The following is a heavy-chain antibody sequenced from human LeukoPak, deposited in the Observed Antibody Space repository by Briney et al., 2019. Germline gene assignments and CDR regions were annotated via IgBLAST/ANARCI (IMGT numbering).Heavy chain of an antibody. D-gene: IGHD3-22*01. Sequence: GGSLRLSCAASGFTFSNYAIHWVRQAPGKGLEWVAVISYDGSKTYYADSVKGRFTISRDNSKNTLYLQMNSLRSEDTAVYYCAREYSRSYYSGFDYWGQGTLVTVSS. CDR1: GFTFSNYA. J-gene: IGHJ4*02. CDR3: AREYSRSYYSGFDY. CDR2: ISYDGSKT. V-gene: IGHV3-30*04.